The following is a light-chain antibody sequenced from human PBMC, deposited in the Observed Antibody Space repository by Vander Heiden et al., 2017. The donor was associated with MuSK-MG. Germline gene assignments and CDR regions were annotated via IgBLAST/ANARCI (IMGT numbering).Light chain of an antibody. J-gene: IGKJ1*01. CDR2: AAS. V-gene: IGKV3-15*01. Sequence: EIVVTQSPATLSVSPGERATLSCRASQSVSSNLAWYQQKPGQAPRLLIYAASTRASGIPARFSGSGSETDFTLTISSLESEDFAVYYCQQYNNWPRGTFGHGTRVEI. CDR1: QSVSSN. CDR3: QQYNNWPRGT.